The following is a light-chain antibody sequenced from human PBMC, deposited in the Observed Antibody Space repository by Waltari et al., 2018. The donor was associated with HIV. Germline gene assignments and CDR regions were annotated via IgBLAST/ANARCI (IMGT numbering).Light chain of an antibody. CDR3: CSYAGSGDV. V-gene: IGLV2-23*02. CDR1: SSDVGTYTL. J-gene: IGLJ1*01. Sequence: QSALTQPAAVTWSPGQSITLSCPGTSSDVGTYTLVSWYQQHPGKAPKLMIYEVSKRPSGVSNRFSGSKSGNTASLTISGLQAEDEADYYCCSYAGSGDVFGTGTKVTVL. CDR2: EVS.